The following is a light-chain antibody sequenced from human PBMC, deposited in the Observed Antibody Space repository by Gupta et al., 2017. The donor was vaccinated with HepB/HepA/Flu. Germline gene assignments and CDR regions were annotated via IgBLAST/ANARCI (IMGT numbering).Light chain of an antibody. CDR2: GAS. V-gene: IGKV3-15*01. J-gene: IGKJ4*01. CDR1: QSVSRK. CDR3: QQDKNCPPLP. Sequence: EIVMTPSPATLFVSPGEIATLSCRASQSVSRKLAWYQQKQGQAPRLLICGASTRDTGIPARFRGSGSGKNVPITIISRQLEEFAGYYSQQDKNCPPLPFGRGTKVDIK.